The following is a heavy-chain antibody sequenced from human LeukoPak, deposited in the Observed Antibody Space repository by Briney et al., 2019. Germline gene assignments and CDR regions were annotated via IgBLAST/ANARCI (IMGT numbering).Heavy chain of an antibody. Sequence: PGRSLRLSCTASGFTFGDYAMSWFRQAPGKGLEWAGFIRSKAYGGTTDYAAPVKGRFTISRDDSKNTLYLQMNSLKTEDTAVYYCTTIRAVTLSDWGQGTLVTVSS. CDR3: TTIRAVTLSD. D-gene: IGHD3-10*01. J-gene: IGHJ4*02. CDR1: GFTFGDYA. V-gene: IGHV3-49*03. CDR2: IRSKAYGGTT.